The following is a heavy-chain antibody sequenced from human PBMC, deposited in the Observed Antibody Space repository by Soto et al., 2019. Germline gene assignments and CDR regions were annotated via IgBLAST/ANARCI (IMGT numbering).Heavy chain of an antibody. Sequence: GASVKVSCKASGYTFTTYGITCLRQAPGQGLEWMGWISAYDGNTNYAQKLQGRVSMTTDPSTNTAYMELRSLRSDDTAVYYCASSITMIVESTDAFDIWGQGTMVTVSS. CDR2: ISAYDGNT. V-gene: IGHV1-18*04. CDR3: ASSITMIVESTDAFDI. J-gene: IGHJ3*02. D-gene: IGHD3-22*01. CDR1: GYTFTTYG.